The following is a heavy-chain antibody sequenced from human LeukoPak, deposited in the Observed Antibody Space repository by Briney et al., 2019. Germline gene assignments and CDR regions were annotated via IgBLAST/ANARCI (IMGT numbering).Heavy chain of an antibody. D-gene: IGHD5-18*01. V-gene: IGHV4-59*12. Sequence: SETLSLTCTVSGGSISSYYWSWIRQPPGKGLEWIGYIYHSGSTYYNPSLKSRVTISVDRSKNQFSLKLSSVTAADTAVYYCARGRYSYGPNDYWGQGTLVTVST. J-gene: IGHJ4*02. CDR3: ARGRYSYGPNDY. CDR2: IYHSGST. CDR1: GGSISSYY.